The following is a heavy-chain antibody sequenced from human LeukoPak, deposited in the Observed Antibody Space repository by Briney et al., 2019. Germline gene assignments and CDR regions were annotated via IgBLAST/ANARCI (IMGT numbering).Heavy chain of an antibody. J-gene: IGHJ5*02. CDR3: ARERYWCSGGSCPVWFDP. D-gene: IGHD2-15*01. V-gene: IGHV1-46*01. CDR1: GYTFTSYY. Sequence: GASVKVSCKASGYTFTSYYMHWVRQAPGQGLEWMGIINPSGGSTSYAQKFQGRVTMTRDTSTSTVYMELSSLRSEDTAVYYCARERYWCSGGSCPVWFDPWGQGTLVTVSS. CDR2: INPSGGST.